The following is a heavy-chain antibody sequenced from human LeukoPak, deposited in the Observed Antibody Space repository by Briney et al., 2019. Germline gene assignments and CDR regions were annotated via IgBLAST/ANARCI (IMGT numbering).Heavy chain of an antibody. V-gene: IGHV3-74*01. CDR3: TSDTVDTTLGIDY. CDR2: INSVRSST. J-gene: IGHJ4*02. Sequence: GESLRLSCAASGFTFSSHWMHWVRQAPGKGLVWVSRINSVRSSTEYADYVKGRFTISRDNARNTLYLQMISLRAEDTAVYSCTSDTVDTTLGIDYWGQGTLVTVSS. CDR1: GFTFSSHW. D-gene: IGHD5-18*01.